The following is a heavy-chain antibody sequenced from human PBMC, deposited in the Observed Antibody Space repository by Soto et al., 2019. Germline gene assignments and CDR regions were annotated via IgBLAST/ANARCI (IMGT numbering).Heavy chain of an antibody. D-gene: IGHD6-13*01. CDR3: ARATGYSSSAHDY. Sequence: PGGSLRLSCAASGFTFSSYAMHWVRQAPGKGLEWVAVISYDGSNKYYADSVKGRFTISRDNSKNTLYLQMNSLRAEDTAVYYCARATGYSSSAHDYWGQGTLVTVSS. CDR1: GFTFSSYA. J-gene: IGHJ4*02. V-gene: IGHV3-30-3*01. CDR2: ISYDGSNK.